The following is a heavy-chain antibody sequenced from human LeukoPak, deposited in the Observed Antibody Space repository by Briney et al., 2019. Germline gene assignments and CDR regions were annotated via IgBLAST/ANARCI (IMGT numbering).Heavy chain of an antibody. CDR3: ARATYYYDSSGYYHYWYFDL. J-gene: IGHJ2*01. Sequence: PSETLSLTCTVSGGSISSYYWSWIRQPAGKGLEWIGRIYTSGSTNYNPSLKSRVTMSVDTSKNQFSLKLSSVTAADTAVYYCARATYYYDSSGYYHYWYFDLWGRGTLVTVSS. CDR1: GGSISSYY. D-gene: IGHD3-22*01. CDR2: IYTSGST. V-gene: IGHV4-4*07.